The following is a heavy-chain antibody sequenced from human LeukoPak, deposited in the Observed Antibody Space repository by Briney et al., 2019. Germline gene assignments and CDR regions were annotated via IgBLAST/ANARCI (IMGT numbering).Heavy chain of an antibody. J-gene: IGHJ4*02. D-gene: IGHD4-11*01. CDR3: ARHWGYYSNPFDY. Sequence: PSESLSLTCTVSGGSISSSSYYWGWIRQPPGKGLEWIGSIYYSGSTYYNPSLKSRVTISVDTSKNQFSLKLSSVTAADTAVYYCARHWGYYSNPFDYWGQGTLVTVSS. CDR1: GGSISSSSYY. V-gene: IGHV4-39*01. CDR2: IYYSGST.